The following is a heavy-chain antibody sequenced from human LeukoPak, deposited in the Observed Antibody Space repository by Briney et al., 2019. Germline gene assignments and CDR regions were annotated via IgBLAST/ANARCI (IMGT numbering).Heavy chain of an antibody. CDR3: ARKYSGTNPFDY. CDR1: GFTLNNYA. CDR2: INNSGGST. Sequence: GGSLRLSCAASGFTLNNYAMSWVRHAPGKGLEWVSIINNSGGSTYYADSVKGRFTISRDLSKNTLYLQMNSLRAEDTALYYCARKYSGTNPFDYWGQGTLVTVSS. D-gene: IGHD1-26*01. J-gene: IGHJ4*02. V-gene: IGHV3-23*01.